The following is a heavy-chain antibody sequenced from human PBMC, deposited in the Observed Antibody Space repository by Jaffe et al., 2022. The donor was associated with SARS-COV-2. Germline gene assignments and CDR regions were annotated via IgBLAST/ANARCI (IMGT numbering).Heavy chain of an antibody. V-gene: IGHV4-34*01. Sequence: QVQLQQWGAGLLKPSETLSLTCAVYGGSFSGYYWSWIRQPPGKGLEWIGEINHSGSTNYNPSLKSRVTISVDTSKNQFSLKLSSVTAADTAVYYCARGPFWSGYPTAYGMDVWGQGTTVTVSS. J-gene: IGHJ6*02. D-gene: IGHD3-3*01. CDR2: INHSGST. CDR1: GGSFSGYY. CDR3: ARGPFWSGYPTAYGMDV.